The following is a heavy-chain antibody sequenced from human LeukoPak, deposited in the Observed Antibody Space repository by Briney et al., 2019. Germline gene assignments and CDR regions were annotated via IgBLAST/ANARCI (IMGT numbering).Heavy chain of an antibody. D-gene: IGHD3-10*01. J-gene: IGHJ4*02. V-gene: IGHV3-30*04. CDR1: GFTFSFYT. CDR2: TSYDGSNK. Sequence: GRSLRLSCAVSGFTFSFYTMVWLRQPPGKGLEWVAATSYDGSNKYYVDSVQGRFTISRDNSKNTLYLQMNSLRPEDTAVYYCARDWGVDFWGQGTLVTVSS. CDR3: ARDWGVDF.